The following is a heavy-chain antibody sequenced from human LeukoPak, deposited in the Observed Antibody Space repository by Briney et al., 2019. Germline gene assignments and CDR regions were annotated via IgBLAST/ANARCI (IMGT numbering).Heavy chain of an antibody. CDR1: GFTSSNYA. V-gene: IGHV3-23*01. CDR2: ISSSGDST. Sequence: GGSLRLSCAASGFTSSNYAMTWVRQAPGKGLEWVSGISSSGDSTYYADSMKGRFTISRDNAKNTLYLQMNSLRAEDTAVYYCARDEVDYWGQGTLVTVSS. J-gene: IGHJ4*02. CDR3: ARDEVDY.